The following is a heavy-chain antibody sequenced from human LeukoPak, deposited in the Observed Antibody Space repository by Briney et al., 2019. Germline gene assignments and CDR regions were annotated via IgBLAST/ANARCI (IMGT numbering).Heavy chain of an antibody. Sequence: ASVKVSCKASGYTFTEYYMHWVRQAPGQGLEWMGWINPHSGGTDHAQKFQGRVTMTRDTSISTAYMELSRLRSDDTAAYYCARDMDSGPDFFDYWGLGTLVTVSS. D-gene: IGHD1-26*01. J-gene: IGHJ4*02. CDR1: GYTFTEYY. CDR3: ARDMDSGPDFFDY. CDR2: INPHSGGT. V-gene: IGHV1-2*02.